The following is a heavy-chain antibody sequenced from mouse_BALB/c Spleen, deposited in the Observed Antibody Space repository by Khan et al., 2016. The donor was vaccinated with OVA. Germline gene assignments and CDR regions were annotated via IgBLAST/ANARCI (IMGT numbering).Heavy chain of an antibody. CDR3: TRGGGGNRFAY. CDR2: ISTYYGHA. CDR1: GYTFTDFT. J-gene: IGHJ3*01. V-gene: IGHV1S137*01. Sequence: QVQLKQSGAEVVRPGVSVKVSCKGSGYTFTDFTLHWVKQSHAMSLEWIGVISTYYGHATYNQKFKDKATMTVDKSSSTAYMELARLTSEDSANYYLTRGGGGNRFAYWGQGTLVTVSA.